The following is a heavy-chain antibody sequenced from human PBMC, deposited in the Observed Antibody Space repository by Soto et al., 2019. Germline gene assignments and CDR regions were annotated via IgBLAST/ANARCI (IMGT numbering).Heavy chain of an antibody. Sequence: SETLSLTCTVSGGSTSSYYWSWIRQPPGKGLEWIGYIYYSGSTNYNPSLKSRVTISVDTSKNQFSLKLSSVTAADTAVYYCARHREWLRLGEFDYWGQGTLVTVSS. J-gene: IGHJ4*02. D-gene: IGHD5-12*01. CDR2: IYYSGST. CDR1: GGSTSSYY. CDR3: ARHREWLRLGEFDY. V-gene: IGHV4-59*08.